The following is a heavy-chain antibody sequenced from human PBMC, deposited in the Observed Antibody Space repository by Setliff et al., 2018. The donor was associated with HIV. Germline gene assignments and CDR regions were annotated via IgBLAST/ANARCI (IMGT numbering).Heavy chain of an antibody. V-gene: IGHV4-59*08. CDR2: IYYNGDT. D-gene: IGHD1-26*01. Sequence: PSETLSLTCTVYGGSLTHYYWTWIRQPPGGGLDWIGTIYYNGDTYYNPSLKSRISISIDTSKSQVFLRLTSVTAADTAVYYCARGRGSLPVLYYYYYHMDVWGKGTTVTVSS. CDR1: GGSLTHYY. CDR3: ARGRGSLPVLYYYYYHMDV. J-gene: IGHJ6*03.